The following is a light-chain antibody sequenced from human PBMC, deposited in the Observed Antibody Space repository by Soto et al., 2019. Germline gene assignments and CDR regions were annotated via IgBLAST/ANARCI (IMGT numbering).Light chain of an antibody. Sequence: QSVLTQPPSVSGAPGQRVTISCTGSSSNIGAGYDVHWYQQLPGTAPKLLIYGNSNRPSGVPDRFSGSKSGTSASLAITGLQAEDEADYDCQSYASSLSGWVFGGGTKPTVL. CDR2: GNS. V-gene: IGLV1-40*01. J-gene: IGLJ3*02. CDR3: QSYASSLSGWV. CDR1: SSNIGAGYD.